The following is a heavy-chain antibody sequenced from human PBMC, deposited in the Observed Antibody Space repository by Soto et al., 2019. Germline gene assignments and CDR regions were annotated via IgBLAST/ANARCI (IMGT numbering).Heavy chain of an antibody. D-gene: IGHD3-22*01. J-gene: IGHJ3*02. CDR1: GGTFSSYA. CDR3: ARDLFMVSSGYYPMNDAFDI. Sequence: QVQLVQSGAEVEKPGSSVKVSCTASGGTFSSYAISWVRQAPGQGLEWMGGIIPIFGTANYAQKFQGRVTITADESTSTAYMELSSLRSEDTAVYYCARDLFMVSSGYYPMNDAFDIWGQGTMVTVSS. V-gene: IGHV1-69*01. CDR2: IIPIFGTA.